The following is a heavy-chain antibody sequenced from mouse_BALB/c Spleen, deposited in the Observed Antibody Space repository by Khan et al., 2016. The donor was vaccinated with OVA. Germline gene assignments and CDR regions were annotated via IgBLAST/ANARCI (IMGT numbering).Heavy chain of an antibody. CDR1: GYTFTEYT. J-gene: IGHJ3*01. D-gene: IGHD1-1*01. Sequence: VQLQQSGPELVKPGASVKISCKTSGYTFTEYTMHWVKRSHGKSLEWIGGINPNNGDTNYTQKFKGKATLTVDKSSSTAYMELRSLTSEDSAVYYCARWYFGSTWFAYGGQGTLVTVSA. CDR2: INPNNGDT. CDR3: ARWYFGSTWFAY. V-gene: IGHV1-18*01.